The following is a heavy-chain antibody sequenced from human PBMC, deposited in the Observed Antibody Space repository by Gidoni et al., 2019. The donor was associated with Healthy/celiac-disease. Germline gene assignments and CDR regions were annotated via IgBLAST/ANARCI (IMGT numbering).Heavy chain of an antibody. CDR3: ARTSLDDYGDYYYYGMDV. V-gene: IGHV2-26*01. CDR2: IFSNDEK. D-gene: IGHD4-17*01. CDR1: GFSLSNARMG. Sequence: QVTLKESGPVLVKPTETLTLTCTVSGFSLSNARMGVSWIRQPPGKALEWLAHIFSNDEKSYSTSLKSRLTISKDTSKSQVVLTMTNMDPVDTATYYCARTSLDDYGDYYYYGMDVWGQGTTVTVSS. J-gene: IGHJ6*02.